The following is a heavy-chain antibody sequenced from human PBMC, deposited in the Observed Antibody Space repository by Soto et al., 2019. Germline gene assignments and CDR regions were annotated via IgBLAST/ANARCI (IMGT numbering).Heavy chain of an antibody. CDR1: GYSIRSGYY. Sequence: SETLSLTCAVSGYSIRSGYYWGWIRQPPGKGLEWIGSIYHSGSTYYNPSLKSRVTISVDTSKNQFSLKLSSVTAADTAVYYCARETIVATTAGYYYYYGMDVWGQGTTVTVSS. CDR3: ARETIVATTAGYYYYYGMDV. CDR2: IYHSGST. D-gene: IGHD5-12*01. J-gene: IGHJ6*02. V-gene: IGHV4-38-2*02.